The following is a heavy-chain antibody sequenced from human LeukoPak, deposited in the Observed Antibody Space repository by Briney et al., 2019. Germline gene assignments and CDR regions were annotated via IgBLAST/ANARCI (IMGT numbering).Heavy chain of an antibody. D-gene: IGHD2-15*01. CDR3: VRVAATAFLDY. J-gene: IGHJ4*02. CDR1: GFTFSSYA. CDR2: ISSNGGST. V-gene: IGHV3-64D*06. Sequence: GGSLRLFRSASGFTFSSYAMHWVRQAPGKGLEYVSAISSNGGSTYYADSVKGRFTISRDNSKNTLYLQMSSLRAEDTAVYYCVRVAATAFLDYWGQGTLVTVSS.